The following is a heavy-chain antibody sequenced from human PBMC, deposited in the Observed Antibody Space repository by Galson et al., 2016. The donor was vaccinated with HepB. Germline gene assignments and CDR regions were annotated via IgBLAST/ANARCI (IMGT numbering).Heavy chain of an antibody. Sequence: SLRLSCAASGFTFSSYGMHWVRQAPGKGLEWVAVIWYDGSNKYYADSVKGRFTISTDNSKNTLYLQMNSLRAEDTAVYYCARDGYDIFTGYYPGYYFDYWGQGTLVTVSS. J-gene: IGHJ4*02. CDR2: IWYDGSNK. D-gene: IGHD3-9*01. V-gene: IGHV3-33*01. CDR3: ARDGYDIFTGYYPGYYFDY. CDR1: GFTFSSYG.